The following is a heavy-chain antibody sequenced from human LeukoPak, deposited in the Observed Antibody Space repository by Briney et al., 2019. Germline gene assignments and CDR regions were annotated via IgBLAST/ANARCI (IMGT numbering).Heavy chain of an antibody. CDR3: AKDPGWLRLLAGFDY. CDR1: GFTFSSYG. D-gene: IGHD5-12*01. V-gene: IGHV3-30*18. CDR2: ISYDGSNK. J-gene: IGHJ4*02. Sequence: QAGGSLRLSCAASGFTFSSYGMHWVRQAPGKGLEWVAVISYDGSNKYYADSVKGRFTISRDNSKNTLYLQMNSLRAEDTAVYYCAKDPGWLRLLAGFDYWGQGTLVTVSS.